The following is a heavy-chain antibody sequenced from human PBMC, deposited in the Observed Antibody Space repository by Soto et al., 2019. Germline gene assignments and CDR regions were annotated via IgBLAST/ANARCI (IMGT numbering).Heavy chain of an antibody. CDR2: IYHSGST. D-gene: IGHD6-6*01. Sequence: SETLSLTCALSRGSISSGAHSWSWIRQPPGKGLEWIGYIYHSGSTYYNPSLKSRVTISVDRSKNQFSLKLSSVTAADTAVYYCARGSSIAAHGYYYYGMDVWGQGTTVT. CDR1: RGSISSGAHS. V-gene: IGHV4-30-2*01. CDR3: ARGSSIAAHGYYYYGMDV. J-gene: IGHJ6*02.